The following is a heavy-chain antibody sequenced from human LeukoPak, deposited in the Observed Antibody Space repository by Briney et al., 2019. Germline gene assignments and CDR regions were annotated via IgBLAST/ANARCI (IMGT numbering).Heavy chain of an antibody. D-gene: IGHD3-3*01. CDR1: GFTFTIFG. CDR2: IDARSGIT. V-gene: IGHV3-48*01. Sequence: GGSLRLSCAASGFTFTIFGLNWVRQAPGKGPEWVSYIDARSGITYYADSVQGRFTISRDNAKESVFLQMNSLRADDTAVYYCARTYDFGRGPPGDAFDNWGPGTLVIVSS. J-gene: IGHJ3*02. CDR3: ARTYDFGRGPPGDAFDN.